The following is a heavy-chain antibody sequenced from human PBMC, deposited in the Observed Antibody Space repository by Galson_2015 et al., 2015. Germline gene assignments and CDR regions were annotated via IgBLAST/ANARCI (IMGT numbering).Heavy chain of an antibody. Sequence: QSGAEVKKPGESLKISCKGSGYSFTSFWIAWVRQMPGKGLEWMGIIYPADSDTRYSPSFQGQVTISADKSTSTAYLHWSSLKASDTAMYYRSSAQSRVVAGTKEAYGMDVSVPWTTVTVSS. J-gene: IGHJ6*02. D-gene: IGHD6-19*01. CDR1: GYSFTSFW. CDR3: SSAQSRVVAGTKEAYGMDV. CDR2: IYPADSDT. V-gene: IGHV5-51*01.